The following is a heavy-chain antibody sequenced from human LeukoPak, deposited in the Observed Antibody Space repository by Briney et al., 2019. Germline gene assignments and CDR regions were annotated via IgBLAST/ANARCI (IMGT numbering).Heavy chain of an antibody. CDR2: IYYSGST. CDR1: SGSISSYY. D-gene: IGHD1-26*01. Sequence: SETLSLTCSVSSGSISSYYWSWIRQPPGKGLEWIGYIYYSGSTNYNPSLKSRVTISVDTSKNQISLRLSSVTAADTAVYYCARETSGRWREVLLPADAFDIWGQGTKVTVSS. CDR3: ARETSGRWREVLLPADAFDI. V-gene: IGHV4-59*12. J-gene: IGHJ3*02.